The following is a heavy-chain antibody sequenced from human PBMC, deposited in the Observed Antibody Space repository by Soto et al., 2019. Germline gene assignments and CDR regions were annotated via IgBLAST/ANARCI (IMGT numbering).Heavy chain of an antibody. Sequence: GESLKISCKGSGYSFTSYWIGWVRQMPGKGLEWMGIIYPGDSDTRYSPSFQGQVTISADKSISTAYLQWSSLKASDTAMYYCARAGYCTNGVCINYCMDFWGQGTTVTVSS. CDR1: GYSFTSYW. J-gene: IGHJ6*02. CDR3: ARAGYCTNGVCINYCMDF. D-gene: IGHD2-8*01. V-gene: IGHV5-51*01. CDR2: IYPGDSDT.